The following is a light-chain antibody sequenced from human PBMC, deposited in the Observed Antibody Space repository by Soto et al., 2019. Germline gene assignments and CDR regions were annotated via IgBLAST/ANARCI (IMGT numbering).Light chain of an antibody. V-gene: IGKV1-39*01. CDR3: QQTYSGRT. Sequence: DIQMTQSPSSLTASVGDTVTITCRTRQNIVNCVNWYQQRPGKAPDLLISAASTLRSGDPSRFSGSGSGTVFTLTISSLQPEDFATYYCQQTYSGRTFGQGTKVDI. J-gene: IGKJ1*01. CDR2: AAS. CDR1: QNIVNC.